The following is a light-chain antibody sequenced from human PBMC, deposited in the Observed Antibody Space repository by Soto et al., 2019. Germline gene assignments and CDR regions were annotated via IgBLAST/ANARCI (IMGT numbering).Light chain of an antibody. CDR3: QQYHGFW. J-gene: IGKJ1*01. Sequence: DNPLTHSPSSLSASVGDRVTITCRARHSINDWLAWYQQKPGKAPKLLIYDASSLESGVPSRLSGGGSGTEVSLIINGLQPEDFATYYCQQYHGFWFGQGTKVEIE. CDR2: DAS. CDR1: HSINDW. V-gene: IGKV1-5*01.